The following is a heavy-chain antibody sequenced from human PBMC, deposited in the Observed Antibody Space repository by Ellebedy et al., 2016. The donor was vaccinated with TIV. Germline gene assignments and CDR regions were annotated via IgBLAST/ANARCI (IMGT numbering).Heavy chain of an antibody. D-gene: IGHD6-13*01. J-gene: IGHJ2*01. V-gene: IGHV4-59*02. Sequence: ESLKISCAASGFTVSTTYMSWIRQPPGKGLEWIASIYYSGSTNYNPSLKSGVTISVDTSKNQISLTLMSSVSAADTAVYYCARVAITAAVGGGYFDLWGRGTLVTVSS. CDR3: ARVAITAAVGGGYFDL. CDR2: IYYSGST. CDR1: GFTVSTTY.